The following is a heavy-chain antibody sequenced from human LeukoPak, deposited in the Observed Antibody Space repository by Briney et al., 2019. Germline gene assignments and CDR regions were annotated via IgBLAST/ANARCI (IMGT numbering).Heavy chain of an antibody. CDR1: GFTFSSYA. CDR3: AKDSYYDSSGSHFQH. CDR2: ISGSGGST. J-gene: IGHJ1*01. V-gene: IGHV3-23*01. D-gene: IGHD3-22*01. Sequence: GGSLRLSCAASGFTFSSYAMSWVRHAPGKGLEWVSAISGSGGSTYYADSVKGRFTISRDNSKNTLYLQMNSLRAEDTAVYYCAKDSYYDSSGSHFQHWGQGTLVTVSS.